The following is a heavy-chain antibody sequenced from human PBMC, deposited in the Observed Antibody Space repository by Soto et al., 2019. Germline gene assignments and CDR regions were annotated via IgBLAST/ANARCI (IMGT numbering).Heavy chain of an antibody. CDR2: IYYSGST. CDR1: GGSISSSSYY. D-gene: IGHD3-22*01. Sequence: SETLSLTCTVSGGSISSSSYYWGWIRQPPGKGLEWIGSIYYSGSTYYNPSLKSRVTISVDTSKNQFSLKLSSVTAADTAVYYCARLYPGGYYSGWGQGTLVTVSS. J-gene: IGHJ4*02. CDR3: ARLYPGGYYSG. V-gene: IGHV4-39*01.